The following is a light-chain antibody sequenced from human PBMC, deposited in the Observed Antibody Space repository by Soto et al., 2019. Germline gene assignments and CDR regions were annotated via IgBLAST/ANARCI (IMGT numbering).Light chain of an antibody. CDR2: GAS. CDR1: QSVSSN. Sequence: EIVMTQSPATLSVSPGERATLSCRASQSVSSNLAWYQQKPGQAPRLLIYGASTRATGIPARFSGSGSGTDFTLTITSLQPEDFATDYCQQSYSIPFTFGPGTKVNIQ. V-gene: IGKV3-15*01. J-gene: IGKJ3*01. CDR3: QQSYSIPFT.